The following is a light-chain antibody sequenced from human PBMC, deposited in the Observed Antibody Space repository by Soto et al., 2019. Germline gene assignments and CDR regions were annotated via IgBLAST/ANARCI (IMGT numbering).Light chain of an antibody. J-gene: IGKJ3*01. CDR2: DAS. CDR3: QQRRNWPLT. CDR1: QSVSSY. V-gene: IGKV3-11*01. Sequence: EIVLTQSPATLSLSPGERATLSCRASQSVSSYLAWYQQKPGQAPRLLIYDASTRATGIPARFSGSGSGTDFTLPISSLEPEDFAVYYCQQRRNWPLTFGPGTKVDIK.